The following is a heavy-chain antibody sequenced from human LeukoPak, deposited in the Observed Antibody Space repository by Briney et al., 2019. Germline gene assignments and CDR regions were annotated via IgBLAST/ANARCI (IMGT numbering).Heavy chain of an antibody. CDR3: VKDLTGTWSFDY. CDR1: GFIVSSNY. V-gene: IGHV3-53*05. J-gene: IGHJ4*02. Sequence: GGSLRLSCAASGFIVSSNYMTWVRQAPGKGLEWVSVIYSGGTTLYADSVKGRFTISRDNSKNALYLQLTSLRLEDTALYYCVKDLTGTWSFDYWGQGTLVTVSS. D-gene: IGHD3-9*01. CDR2: IYSGGTT.